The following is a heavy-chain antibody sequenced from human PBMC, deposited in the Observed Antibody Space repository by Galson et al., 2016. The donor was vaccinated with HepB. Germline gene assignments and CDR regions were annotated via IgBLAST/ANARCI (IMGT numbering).Heavy chain of an antibody. Sequence: SVKVSCKASGYTFTSYGISWVRHTPGQGLEWVGWSSTSDGNTNYAQHFQGRVTMTTDTSTSTAYMELRGLRSYDTAVYYCTTYLSPYQLPFAFWGQGTQVIVSS. CDR1: GYTFTSYG. D-gene: IGHD2-2*01. CDR2: SSTSDGNT. CDR3: TTYLSPYQLPFAF. J-gene: IGHJ4*02. V-gene: IGHV1-18*01.